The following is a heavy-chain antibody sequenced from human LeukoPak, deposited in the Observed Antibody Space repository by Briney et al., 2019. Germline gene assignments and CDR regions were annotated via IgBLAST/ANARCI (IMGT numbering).Heavy chain of an antibody. J-gene: IGHJ6*03. D-gene: IGHD6-19*01. CDR2: INPNSGGT. CDR3: ARGGRSSGWYYYYYYMDV. Sequence: ASVKVSCKASGYTFSGYYVHWVRQAPGQGLEWMGWINPNSGGTNYAQKFQGRVTMTRDTSISTAYMELRRLGSDDTAVYYCARGGRSSGWYYYYYYMDVWGKGTTVTVSS. V-gene: IGHV1-2*02. CDR1: GYTFSGYY.